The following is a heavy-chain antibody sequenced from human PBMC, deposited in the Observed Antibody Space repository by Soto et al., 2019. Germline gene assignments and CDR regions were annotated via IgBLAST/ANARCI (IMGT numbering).Heavy chain of an antibody. CDR1: DGSFSVYY. CDR3: ARDSTRRGACDI. Sequence: PSETLSLTCALYDGSFSVYYWIWIRQSPGEGLEWIGEINHSGSTNYNPSLKSRVTMSVDASKNQFSLKLSPVTAADTAVYYCARDSTRRGACDIWGQGTTVTVSS. V-gene: IGHV4-34*01. D-gene: IGHD4-4*01. CDR2: INHSGST. J-gene: IGHJ3*02.